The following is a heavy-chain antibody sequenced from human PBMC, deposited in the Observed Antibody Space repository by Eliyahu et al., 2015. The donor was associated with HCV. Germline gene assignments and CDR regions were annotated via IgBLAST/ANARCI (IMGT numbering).Heavy chain of an antibody. V-gene: IGHV3-43*02. Sequence: EVQLVESGGGVVQPGGSLRLSCAASGFXFXXYAMHWVRQAPGKGLEWVSLISGDGGSTYYADSVKGRFTISRDNSKNSLYLQMNSLRTEDTALYYCAKDREAIVGATKGVFDYWGQGTLVTVSS. CDR3: AKDREAIVGATKGVFDY. CDR2: ISGDGGST. D-gene: IGHD1-26*01. CDR1: GFXFXXYA. J-gene: IGHJ4*02.